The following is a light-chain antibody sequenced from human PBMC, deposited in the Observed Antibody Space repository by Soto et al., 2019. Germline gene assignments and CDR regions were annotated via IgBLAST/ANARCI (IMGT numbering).Light chain of an antibody. CDR2: DAS. CDR3: QQYDNLLLT. V-gene: IGKV1-33*01. J-gene: IGKJ3*01. Sequence: DIQMTQSPSSLSSSVGDRVTITCQASQDISNYLNWYQQKPGKAPKLLIYDASNVETGVPSRFSGSGSGTDFTFTISSLQPEDIATYYCQQYDNLLLTFGPGTKVDIK. CDR1: QDISNY.